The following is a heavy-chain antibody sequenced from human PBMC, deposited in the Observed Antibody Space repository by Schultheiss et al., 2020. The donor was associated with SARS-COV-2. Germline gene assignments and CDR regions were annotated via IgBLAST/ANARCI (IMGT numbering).Heavy chain of an antibody. J-gene: IGHJ6*02. CDR2: INSDGSST. Sequence: GGSLRLSCAASGFTFSSYWMHWVRQAPGKGLVWVSRINSDGSSTSYADSVKGRFTISRDNAKNTLYLQMNSLRAEDTAVYYCAREGRVDTAMGPLGRRYYYYGMDVWGQGTTVTVSS. CDR1: GFTFSSYW. V-gene: IGHV3-74*01. D-gene: IGHD5-18*01. CDR3: AREGRVDTAMGPLGRRYYYYGMDV.